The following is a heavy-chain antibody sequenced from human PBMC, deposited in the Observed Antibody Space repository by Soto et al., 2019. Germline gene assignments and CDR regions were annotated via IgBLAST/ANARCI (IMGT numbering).Heavy chain of an antibody. V-gene: IGHV3-33*01. CDR1: GFTFSNYG. D-gene: IGHD3-3*01. CDR3: ARYKSGYLDY. Sequence: GGSLRLSCAASGFTFSNYGMHWVRQAPGKGLEWVAVIWYDGGNKYYADSVKGRFTISRDNPKNTLYLQMNSLRAEDTAVYYCARYKSGYLDYWGQGTLVTVSS. CDR2: IWYDGGNK. J-gene: IGHJ4*02.